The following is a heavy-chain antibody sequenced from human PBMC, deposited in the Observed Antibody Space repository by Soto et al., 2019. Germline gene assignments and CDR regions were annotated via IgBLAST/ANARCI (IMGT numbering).Heavy chain of an antibody. D-gene: IGHD5-18*01. V-gene: IGHV1-69*13. Sequence: SLKVSFKASGGTFSSYAISWVRQAPGQGLEWMGGIIPIFGTANYAQKFQGRVTITADESTSTAYMELSSLRSEDTAVYYCARASEHSFGYYYYGMDVWGQGTTVTVSS. CDR2: IIPIFGTA. J-gene: IGHJ6*02. CDR1: GGTFSSYA. CDR3: ARASEHSFGYYYYGMDV.